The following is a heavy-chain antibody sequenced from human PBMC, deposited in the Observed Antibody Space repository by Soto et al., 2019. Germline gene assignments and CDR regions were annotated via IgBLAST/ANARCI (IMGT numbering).Heavy chain of an antibody. V-gene: IGHV4-34*01. CDR1: GESLSGYY. Sequence: SETLSLTCIVHGESLSGYYWNWIRQSPGKGLEWLGEVNQSGTTNYNPSLKSRLSVSIDMSKRQFSLNLRSVTAADTAVYYCARGESISGWYDEYFQYWGQGTQVTVSS. J-gene: IGHJ1*01. CDR2: VNQSGTT. CDR3: ARGESISGWYDEYFQY. D-gene: IGHD6-19*01.